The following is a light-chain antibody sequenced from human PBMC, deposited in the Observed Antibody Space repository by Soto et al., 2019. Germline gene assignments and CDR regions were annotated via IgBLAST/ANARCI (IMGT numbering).Light chain of an antibody. CDR2: GND. CDR1: SSNIGAGYE. CDR3: QSYDRGLTAYV. V-gene: IGLV1-40*01. Sequence: QAVVTQPPSASGTPGQRVTISCTGTSSNIGAGYEVHWYHQLPGTAPKFLVSGNDNRPSGVPDRLSASKSGTSGSLAITDLQAEDEGHYYCQSYDRGLTAYVFGTGTKLTVL. J-gene: IGLJ1*01.